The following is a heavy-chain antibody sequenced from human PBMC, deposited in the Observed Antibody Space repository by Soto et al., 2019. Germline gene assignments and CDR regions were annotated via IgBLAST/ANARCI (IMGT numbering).Heavy chain of an antibody. J-gene: IGHJ4*02. D-gene: IGHD3-9*01. CDR2: IWYDGSNK. CDR1: GFTFSSYG. CDR3: ARERRVDVLRYFDWLPLDY. V-gene: IGHV3-33*01. Sequence: GGSLRLSCAASGFTFSSYGMHWVRQAPGKGLEWVAVIWYDGSNKYYADSVKGRFTISRDNSKNTLYLQMNSLRAGDTTVYYCARERRVDVLRYFDWLPLDYWGQGSLVT.